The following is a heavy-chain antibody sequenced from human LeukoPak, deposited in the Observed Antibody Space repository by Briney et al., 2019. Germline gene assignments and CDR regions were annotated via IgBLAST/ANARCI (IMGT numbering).Heavy chain of an antibody. CDR3: APGGMVKGYSGYDFDY. V-gene: IGHV3-23*01. CDR1: GFTFSSYG. CDR2: IRGSGGST. D-gene: IGHD5-12*01. Sequence: QSGGSLRLSCAASGFTFSSYGMSWVRQAPGKGLEWVSAIRGSGGSTYHADPVKGRFTISRDNSKNTLYLQMNSLRAEDTAVYYCAPGGMVKGYSGYDFDYWGQGTLVTVSS. J-gene: IGHJ4*02.